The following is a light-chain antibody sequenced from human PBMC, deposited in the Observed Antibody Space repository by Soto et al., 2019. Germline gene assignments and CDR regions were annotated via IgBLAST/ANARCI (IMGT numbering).Light chain of an antibody. J-gene: IGLJ2*01. V-gene: IGLV1-51*01. Sequence: QSVLTQPPSVSAAPGQKVTISCSGSSSNIGNNYVSWYQQLPGTAPKLLIYDNNKRPSGIPDRFSGSKSGTSATLGITGLQNGDEADYYCGPLESSLSAVVFGGGTQLTVL. CDR3: GPLESSLSAVV. CDR1: SSNIGNNY. CDR2: DNN.